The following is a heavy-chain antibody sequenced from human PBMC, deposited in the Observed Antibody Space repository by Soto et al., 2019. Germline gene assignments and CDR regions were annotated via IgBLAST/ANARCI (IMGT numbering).Heavy chain of an antibody. CDR3: ARGTVTHYYYYGMDV. J-gene: IGHJ6*02. V-gene: IGHV3-66*01. Sequence: GKGLEWVSVIYSGGSTYYADSVKGRFTISRDNSKNTLYLQMNSLRAEDTAVYYCARGTVTHYYYYGMDVWGQGTTVTVSS. CDR2: IYSGGST. D-gene: IGHD4-17*01.